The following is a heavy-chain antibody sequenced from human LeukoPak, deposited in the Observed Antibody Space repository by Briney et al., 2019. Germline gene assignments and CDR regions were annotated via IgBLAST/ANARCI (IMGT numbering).Heavy chain of an antibody. D-gene: IGHD6-13*01. Sequence: GGSLRLSCAASGXTFSSFAMTWVRQAPGKRLEWVSLISASCSPTYYADSVKGRFTLFRDNSKNTLYLQMNSVGADDTAVYYCAKGRGSWPCYFDYWGQGTLVTVSS. CDR2: ISASCSPT. J-gene: IGHJ4*02. V-gene: IGHV3-23*01. CDR1: GXTFSSFA. CDR3: AKGRGSWPCYFDY.